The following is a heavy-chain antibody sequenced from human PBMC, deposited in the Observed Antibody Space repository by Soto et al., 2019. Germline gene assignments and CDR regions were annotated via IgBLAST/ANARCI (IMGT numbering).Heavy chain of an antibody. CDR3: ARGLTYGDFDY. D-gene: IGHD3-16*01. Sequence: QVQMLQSGAEVKKTGASVKVSCKTSGYTFTTFGIHWVRQAPGQGREWMGCITAYDGKRNFAQKFQDRLTMTIDITTSTGYMELSGLRSDATAVYFCARGLTYGDFDYWGRGTQVAVSS. CDR1: GYTFTTFG. V-gene: IGHV1-18*01. CDR2: ITAYDGKR. J-gene: IGHJ4*02.